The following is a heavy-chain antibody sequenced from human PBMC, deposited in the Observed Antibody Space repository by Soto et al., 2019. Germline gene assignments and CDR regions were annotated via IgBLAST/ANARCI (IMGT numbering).Heavy chain of an antibody. Sequence: GASVKVSCKASGYTFTSYGISWVRQAPGQGLEWMGWISAYNGNTNYAQKLQGRVTMTTDTSTSTAYMELRSLRSDDTAVYYCARVARHYYDSSGYSSGAFDIWGQGTMVTV. V-gene: IGHV1-18*04. J-gene: IGHJ3*02. CDR1: GYTFTSYG. CDR3: ARVARHYYDSSGYSSGAFDI. D-gene: IGHD3-22*01. CDR2: ISAYNGNT.